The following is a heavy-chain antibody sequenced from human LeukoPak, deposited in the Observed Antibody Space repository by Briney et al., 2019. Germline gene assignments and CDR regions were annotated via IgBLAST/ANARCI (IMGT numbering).Heavy chain of an antibody. Sequence: ASVKVSCKASGGTFSSYSISWVRQAPGQGLEWMGGIIPIFDTADYAQKFQGRVTITAHESTSTAYMELSSLRSEDTAVFYCARISLGAIWGYYYGMDVWGQGTTVTVSS. D-gene: IGHD1-26*01. CDR3: ARISLGAIWGYYYGMDV. V-gene: IGHV1-69*13. CDR1: GGTFSSYS. J-gene: IGHJ6*02. CDR2: IIPIFDTA.